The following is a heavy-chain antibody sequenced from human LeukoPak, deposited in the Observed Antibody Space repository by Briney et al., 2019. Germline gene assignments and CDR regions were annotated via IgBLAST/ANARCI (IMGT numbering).Heavy chain of an antibody. V-gene: IGHV3-21*01. Sequence: PGGSLRLSCAASGFTFSSYSMNCVRQAPGKGLEPVSSISSSSSYIYYADSVKGRFTISRDNAKNSLFLQMNSLRAEDTAVYYCAREWDHGGYYVLDYWGQGTLVTVSS. J-gene: IGHJ4*02. D-gene: IGHD4-17*01. CDR1: GFTFSSYS. CDR2: ISSSSSYI. CDR3: AREWDHGGYYVLDY.